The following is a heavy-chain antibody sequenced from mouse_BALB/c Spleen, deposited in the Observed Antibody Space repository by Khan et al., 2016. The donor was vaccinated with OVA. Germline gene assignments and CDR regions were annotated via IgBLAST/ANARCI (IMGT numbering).Heavy chain of an antibody. V-gene: IGHV13-2*02. Sequence: VQLVETGGGLVRPGNSLKLSCVTSGFTFSYYRMHWLRQFPGKRLEWIAVITVHSDNSGANYAESVKGRFTIARDNSKSIVYLQMNRLREEDTATYYCSRGGYYYGTPFDYWGQGTTLTVSA. CDR2: ITVHSDNSGA. J-gene: IGHJ2*01. D-gene: IGHD1-1*01. CDR1: GFTFSYYR. CDR3: SRGGYYYGTPFDY.